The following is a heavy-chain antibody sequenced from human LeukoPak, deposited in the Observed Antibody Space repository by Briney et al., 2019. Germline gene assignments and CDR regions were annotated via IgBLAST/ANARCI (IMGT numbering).Heavy chain of an antibody. CDR3: VAVVPAAISFDY. CDR1: GFTFSSYG. J-gene: IGHJ4*02. Sequence: PGRSLRLSCAASGFTFSSYGMHWVRQAPGKGLEWVAVIWYDGSNKYYADSVKGRFTISRDNSKNTLYLQMNSLRAEDTAVYYCVAVVPAAISFDYWGQGTLVTVSS. D-gene: IGHD2-2*01. CDR2: IWYDGSNK. V-gene: IGHV3-33*01.